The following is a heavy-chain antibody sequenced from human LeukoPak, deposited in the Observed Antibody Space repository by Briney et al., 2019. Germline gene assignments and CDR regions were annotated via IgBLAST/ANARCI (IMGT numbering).Heavy chain of an antibody. D-gene: IGHD6-6*01. CDR1: GFTFSSYW. Sequence: GGSLRLSCAASGFTFSSYWMHWVRQAPGKGLVWVSRINSDGGTTSYADSVKGRFTISRDNAKNTLYLQMNSLRAEDTAVYYCATPEAARPAFDIWGQGTMVTVSS. J-gene: IGHJ3*02. V-gene: IGHV3-74*01. CDR2: INSDGGTT. CDR3: ATPEAARPAFDI.